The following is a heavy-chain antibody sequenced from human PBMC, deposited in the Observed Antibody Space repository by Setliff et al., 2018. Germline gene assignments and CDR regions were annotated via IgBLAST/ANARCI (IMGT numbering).Heavy chain of an antibody. J-gene: IGHJ1*01. CDR3: ARGDSSSWPRNEYFQY. CDR1: GYTLTELS. V-gene: IGHV1-24*01. CDR2: FDPEDGET. D-gene: IGHD3-22*01. Sequence: ASVKVSCKVSGYTLTELSRHWVRQAPGKGLEWMGGFDPEDGETIYAQKFQGRVTMTTDKSTDTAYLELRSLKLDDTAVYYCARGDSSSWPRNEYFQYWGQGTPVTVSS.